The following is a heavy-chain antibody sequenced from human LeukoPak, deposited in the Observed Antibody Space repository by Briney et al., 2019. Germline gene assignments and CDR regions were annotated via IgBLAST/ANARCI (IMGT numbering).Heavy chain of an antibody. CDR2: ISGSGGST. Sequence: GGSLRLSCAASGFTFSSYAMSWVRQAPGKGLEWVSAISGSGGSTYYAGSVKGRFTISRDNSKNTLYLQMNSLRAEDTAVYYCAKSRSSSWYLNYFDYWGQGTLVTVSS. CDR1: GFTFSSYA. V-gene: IGHV3-23*01. J-gene: IGHJ4*02. CDR3: AKSRSSSWYLNYFDY. D-gene: IGHD6-13*01.